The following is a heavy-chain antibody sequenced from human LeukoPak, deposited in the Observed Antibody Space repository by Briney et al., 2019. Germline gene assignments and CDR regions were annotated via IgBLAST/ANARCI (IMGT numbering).Heavy chain of an antibody. V-gene: IGHV1-8*01. D-gene: IGHD6-13*01. CDR2: INPNSGTT. CDR3: ARTLRSVGGYSSSWYFFDY. J-gene: IGHJ4*02. Sequence: ASVKVSCKASGYTFTSNDINWVRQATGQGLEWMGWINPNSGTTGYAQNFQGRVTMTRDTSITTAYMELSSLRSEDTAVYYCARTLRSVGGYSSSWYFFDYWGQGTLVVIVSS. CDR1: GYTFTSND.